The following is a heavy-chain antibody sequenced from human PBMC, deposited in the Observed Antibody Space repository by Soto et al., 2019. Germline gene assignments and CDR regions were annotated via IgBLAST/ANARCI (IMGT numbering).Heavy chain of an antibody. CDR3: ARERFDA. CDR2: INSDGTVM. CDR1: VFTFSIPL. Sequence: HPWEPLSVTCVASVFTFSIPLMHWVRQAPGKGLVWVARINSDGTVMSYADSVRGRFTISRDNAKNTLYLQMNSLRAEDTAVFYSARERFDAWGHGTMVTVSS. V-gene: IGHV3-74*01. J-gene: IGHJ5*01.